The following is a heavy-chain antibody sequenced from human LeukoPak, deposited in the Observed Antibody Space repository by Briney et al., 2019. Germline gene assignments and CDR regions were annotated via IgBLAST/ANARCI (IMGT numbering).Heavy chain of an antibody. V-gene: IGHV3-30*04. Sequence: GGSLRLSCAASGFTFSSYAMHWVRQAPGKGLEWVAVISYDGSNRYYADSVKGRFTISRDNSKNTLYMQMNSLRAEDTAVYYCARDQPRAGVLTTIRRSFTTLAYWGQGTLVTVSS. CDR3: ARDQPRAGVLTTIRRSFTTLAY. D-gene: IGHD2/OR15-2a*01. CDR1: GFTFSSYA. CDR2: ISYDGSNR. J-gene: IGHJ4*02.